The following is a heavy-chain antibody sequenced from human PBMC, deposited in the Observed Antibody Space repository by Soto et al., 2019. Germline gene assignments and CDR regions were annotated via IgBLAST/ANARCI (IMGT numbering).Heavy chain of an antibody. Sequence: EVQLLESGGGLVQPGGSLRLSCVASGHTFHSYAMSWVRQAPGKGLEWVSGISGSGGSTYYADSVRGRFTISRDDSKNTLYLQMNSLRAEDTAVYYCAKVSRGIGVVPAALNWGQGTRVTVSS. CDR1: GHTFHSYA. D-gene: IGHD2-2*01. CDR3: AKVSRGIGVVPAALN. J-gene: IGHJ4*02. V-gene: IGHV3-23*01. CDR2: ISGSGGST.